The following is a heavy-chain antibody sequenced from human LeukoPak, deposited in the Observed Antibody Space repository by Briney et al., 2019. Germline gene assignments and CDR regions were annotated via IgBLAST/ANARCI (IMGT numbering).Heavy chain of an antibody. CDR3: ARHRSAGEQLAMFDP. CDR2: IYPGDSDT. V-gene: IGHV5-51*01. J-gene: IGHJ5*02. Sequence: GESLQISCKGSGYSFTSYWIGWVRPMPGKGLEWMGIIYPGDSDTRYSPSFQGQVTISADKSISTAYLQWSSLKASDTAMYYCARHRSAGEQLAMFDPWGQGTLVTVSS. D-gene: IGHD6-6*01. CDR1: GYSFTSYW.